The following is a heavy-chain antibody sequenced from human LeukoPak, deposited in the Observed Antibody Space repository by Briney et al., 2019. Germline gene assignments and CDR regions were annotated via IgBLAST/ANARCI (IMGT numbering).Heavy chain of an antibody. CDR1: GFTFSNYA. Sequence: GGSLRLSCAASGFTFSNYAMTWVRRAPGKGLEGVSRISASGGSTSYAGSVKGPFTISGDNSKNTIYLQMNSLRAEDTAVYYCAKVIMVTSRSYYGMDVWGQGTTVTVSS. J-gene: IGHJ6*02. V-gene: IGHV3-23*01. CDR3: AKVIMVTSRSYYGMDV. D-gene: IGHD2-21*02. CDR2: ISASGGST.